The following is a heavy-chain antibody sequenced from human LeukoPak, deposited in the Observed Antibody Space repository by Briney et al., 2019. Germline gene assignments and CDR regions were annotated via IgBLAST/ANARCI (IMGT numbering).Heavy chain of an antibody. CDR2: ISSSGSYI. J-gene: IGHJ4*02. CDR3: ARGGPHDPHDY. Sequence: GGSLRLSCAASGFTFSSYSMNWVRQAPGKGLEWVSSISSSGSYIYYADSVKGRFTISRDNAKNSLYLQMNSLRAEDTAVYYCARGGPHDPHDYWGQGTLVTVSS. D-gene: IGHD3-16*01. CDR1: GFTFSSYS. V-gene: IGHV3-21*01.